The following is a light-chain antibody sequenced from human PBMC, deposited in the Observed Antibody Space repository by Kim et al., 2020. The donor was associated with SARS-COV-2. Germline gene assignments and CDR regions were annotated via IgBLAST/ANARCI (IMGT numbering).Light chain of an antibody. V-gene: IGLV10-54*01. CDR1: SNNVGNEG. CDR2: RNN. CDR3: SAWDYSVNAWV. J-gene: IGLJ3*02. Sequence: QARLTQPPSVSKGLRQTATLTCTGDSNNVGNEGAAWLQQHQGHPPKLLFYRNNDRPSGISERLSASSSGNTASLTITGLQPEDEADYYCSAWDYSVNAWVFGGGTKLTVL.